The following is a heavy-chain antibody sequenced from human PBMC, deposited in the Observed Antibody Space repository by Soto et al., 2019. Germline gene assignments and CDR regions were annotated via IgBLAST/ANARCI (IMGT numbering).Heavy chain of an antibody. CDR2: IYYSGST. CDR1: GGSISSSSYY. Sequence: QLQLQESGPELVKPSETLSLTCTVSGGSISSSSYYWGWIRQPPGKGLEWIGSIYYSGSTYYNPSLKSLATRPVDTSKNQFSLKLSSVTAADTAVYDCANTEQGFGEPLGVMDVWGQGTTVTVSS. D-gene: IGHD3-10*01. J-gene: IGHJ6*02. CDR3: ANTEQGFGEPLGVMDV. V-gene: IGHV4-39*01.